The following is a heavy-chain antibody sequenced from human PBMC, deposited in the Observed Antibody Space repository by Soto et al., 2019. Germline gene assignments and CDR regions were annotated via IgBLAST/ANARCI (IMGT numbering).Heavy chain of an antibody. CDR1: GFTFSSYG. CDR3: ARGVYSGRKGGPPPDY. Sequence: GGSLRLPCAASGFTFSSYGMHWVRQAPGKGLEWVAVIWYDGSNKYYADSVKGRFTISRDNSKNTLYLQMNSLRAEDTAVYYCARGVYSGRKGGPPPDYWGQGTLVTVSS. CDR2: IWYDGSNK. J-gene: IGHJ4*02. V-gene: IGHV3-33*01. D-gene: IGHD1-26*01.